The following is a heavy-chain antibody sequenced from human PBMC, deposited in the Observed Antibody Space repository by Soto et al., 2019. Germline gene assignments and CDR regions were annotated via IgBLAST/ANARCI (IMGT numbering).Heavy chain of an antibody. CDR2: ISYDGNIK. CDR1: GFTFSNFG. V-gene: IGHV3-30*18. Sequence: QVQLVESGGGVVQPGRSLRLSCAASGFTFSNFGMHWVRQAPGKGLEWVASISYDGNIKYSADSVKGRFTISRDNSKNTMYLQKNSLRREDTAVYYWAKFWGPVTAAVDDYWGQGTLVTVSS. J-gene: IGHJ4*02. D-gene: IGHD6-13*01. CDR3: AKFWGPVTAAVDDY.